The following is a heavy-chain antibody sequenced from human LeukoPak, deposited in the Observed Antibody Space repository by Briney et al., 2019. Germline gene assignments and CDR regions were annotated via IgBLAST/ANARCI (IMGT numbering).Heavy chain of an antibody. J-gene: IGHJ3*02. D-gene: IGHD1-26*01. CDR3: ARGPGDFDASDI. Sequence: GGFLRLSCAASGFNFNGYWMSWVRQAPGKGSEWVAHVKENGNEQYYADSVEGRFTISRDNVKRSLFLQMNNLRVEDTAVYYCARGPGDFDASDIWGQGTMVTVSS. V-gene: IGHV3-7*01. CDR1: GFNFNGYW. CDR2: VKENGNEQ.